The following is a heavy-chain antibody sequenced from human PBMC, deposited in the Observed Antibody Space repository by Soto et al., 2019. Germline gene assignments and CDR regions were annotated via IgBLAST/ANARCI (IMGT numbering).Heavy chain of an antibody. Sequence: LGESLKISCKASGYSFTNYWIGWVRQMPGKGLELMGIIYPGDSDTRYSPSFQGQVTISADKSISTTYLQWSSLKASDTAMYYCARHGKTMKKLIDYWGQGTLVTVSS. CDR2: IYPGDSDT. J-gene: IGHJ4*02. CDR3: ARHGKTMKKLIDY. CDR1: GYSFTNYW. V-gene: IGHV5-51*01.